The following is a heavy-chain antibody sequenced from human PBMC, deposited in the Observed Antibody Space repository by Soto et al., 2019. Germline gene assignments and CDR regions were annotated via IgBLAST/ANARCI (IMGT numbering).Heavy chain of an antibody. CDR3: AWFFTTVTTRFGDAFDI. CDR1: GFTVSSNY. J-gene: IGHJ3*02. D-gene: IGHD4-17*01. CDR2: IYSGGST. Sequence: GGSLRLSCAASGFTVSSNYMSWVRQAPGKGLEWVSVIYSGGSTYYADSVKGRFTISRHNSKNTLYLQMNSLRAEDTAVYYCAWFFTTVTTRFGDAFDIWGQGTMVTVSS. V-gene: IGHV3-53*04.